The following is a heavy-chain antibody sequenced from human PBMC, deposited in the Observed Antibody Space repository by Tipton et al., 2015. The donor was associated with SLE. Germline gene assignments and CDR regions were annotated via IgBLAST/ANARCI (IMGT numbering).Heavy chain of an antibody. CDR2: IIPIFGTA. D-gene: IGHD2-2*02. Sequence: QVQLVQSGPEVKKPGSSVKVSCKASGGTFSSYAISWVRQAPGQGLEWMGGIIPIFGTADYAQKFQGRVTITTDESTSTAYMELSSLRSEDTAVYYCAREPYCSSTSCYTGGAFDIWGQGTMVTVSS. V-gene: IGHV1-69*01. J-gene: IGHJ3*02. CDR1: GGTFSSYA. CDR3: AREPYCSSTSCYTGGAFDI.